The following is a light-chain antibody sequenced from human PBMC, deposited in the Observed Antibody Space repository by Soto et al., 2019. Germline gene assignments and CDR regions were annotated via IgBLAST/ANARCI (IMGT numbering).Light chain of an antibody. J-gene: IGLJ2*01. CDR3: SSYTSSSTVV. Sequence: QSALTQPASVSGSPGQSITISCTGTSSDVGGYNYVSWYQQHPGKVPKLMIYDVSNRPSGVSYRFSGSKSGITASLTISGLQAEDEADYYCSSYTSSSTVVFGGGTKLTVL. CDR2: DVS. CDR1: SSDVGGYNY. V-gene: IGLV2-14*01.